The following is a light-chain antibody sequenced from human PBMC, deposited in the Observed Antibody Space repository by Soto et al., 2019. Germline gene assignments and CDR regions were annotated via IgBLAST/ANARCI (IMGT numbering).Light chain of an antibody. V-gene: IGLV2-23*03. CDR3: CSYAGSSTFE. J-gene: IGLJ2*01. CDR2: EGS. Sequence: QSALTQPASVSGSPGQSITISCTGTSSDVGSYNLVSWYQQHPGKAPKLMIYEGSKRPSGVSNRFSGSKSGNTASLTISGLQAEAEADYYCCSYAGSSTFEFGGGTKLTVL. CDR1: SSDVGSYNL.